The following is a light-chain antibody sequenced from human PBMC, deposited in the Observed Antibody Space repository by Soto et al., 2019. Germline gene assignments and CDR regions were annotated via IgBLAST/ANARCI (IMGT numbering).Light chain of an antibody. J-gene: IGKJ4*01. CDR2: GAS. CDR3: QQYASAPLT. V-gene: IGKV3-20*01. Sequence: ENVLTQSPGTLSLSPGEKATLSCRASQSVGTNFLAWYQQKPGQAPRLLIYGASSRATGTPDRFSGSGSGTDFTFTISRLEPEDFAVYFCQQYASAPLTFGGGTKVEIK. CDR1: QSVGTNF.